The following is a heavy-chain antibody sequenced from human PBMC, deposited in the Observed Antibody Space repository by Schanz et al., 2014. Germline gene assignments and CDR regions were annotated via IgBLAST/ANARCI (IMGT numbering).Heavy chain of an antibody. V-gene: IGHV3-21*02. J-gene: IGHJ4*02. CDR3: AIIGVMVAVAGTRADY. D-gene: IGHD6-19*01. CDR1: EFTFSSYN. CDR2: ISSSGSYI. Sequence: VQLVESGGGLVKPGGSLRLSCEASEFTFSSYNMNWVRQAPGKGLEWVSSISSSGSYIHYADSVKGRFSISRDNAKNSLSLQMNRLRAEDTALYYCAIIGVMVAVAGTRADYWGQGTLXTVSS.